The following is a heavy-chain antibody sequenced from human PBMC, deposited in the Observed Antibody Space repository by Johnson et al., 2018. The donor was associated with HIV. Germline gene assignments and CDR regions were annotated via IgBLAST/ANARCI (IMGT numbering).Heavy chain of an antibody. CDR2: MWYDGSIK. CDR1: GFTFCPYG. CDR3: ARGGWELNAGHGFDI. Sequence: MQLVVSGGGVVQRGRSLRLSCAASGFTFCPYGMHWVRQAPGKGLEWVAAMWYDGSIKYYADSVKGRFTISRDNSKNTLYLQMNSLRVEDTAVYYCARGGWELNAGHGFDIWGQGTMVTVSS. D-gene: IGHD1-26*01. J-gene: IGHJ3*02. V-gene: IGHV3-33*01.